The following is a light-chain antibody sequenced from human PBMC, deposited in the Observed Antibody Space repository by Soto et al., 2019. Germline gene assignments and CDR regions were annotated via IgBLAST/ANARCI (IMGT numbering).Light chain of an antibody. J-gene: IGKJ1*01. Sequence: EIVLTQSPGTLSLSPGETATLSCRASQSLNKYFFAWHQQRPGQAPRLLIFRASQRASGIPDRFRGSGSGTDFTLTITRLEPEDFAVYYCQQYTNAPRTFGQGTKVEIK. CDR1: QSLNKYF. CDR3: QQYTNAPRT. V-gene: IGKV3-20*01. CDR2: RAS.